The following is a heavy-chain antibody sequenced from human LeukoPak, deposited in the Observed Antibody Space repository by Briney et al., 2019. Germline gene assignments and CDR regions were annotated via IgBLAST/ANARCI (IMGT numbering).Heavy chain of an antibody. V-gene: IGHV1-69*05. CDR2: IIPIFGTA. Sequence: SVKVSCKASGGTFSSYAISWVRQAPRQGLEWMGGIIPIFGTANYAQKFQGRVTITTDESTSTAYMELSSLRSEDTAVYYCAREVRCSGGSCYLSEYFQHWGQGTLVTVSS. CDR1: GGTFSSYA. CDR3: AREVRCSGGSCYLSEYFQH. J-gene: IGHJ1*01. D-gene: IGHD2-15*01.